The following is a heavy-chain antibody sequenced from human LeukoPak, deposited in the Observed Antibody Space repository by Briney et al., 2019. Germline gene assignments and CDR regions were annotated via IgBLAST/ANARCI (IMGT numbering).Heavy chain of an antibody. V-gene: IGHV3-30*02. J-gene: IGHJ4*02. CDR2: IGYDGSNE. Sequence: GGSLRLSCAASGFTFSRNGMHWVRQAPGRGLEWVAFIGYDGSNEYYADSVKGRFSISRDNSQSTLYLQMNSLRAEDTAVYYCAKDGWTCSGGNCYFAYWGQGTLVTVSS. CDR3: AKDGWTCSGGNCYFAY. CDR1: GFTFSRNG. D-gene: IGHD2-15*01.